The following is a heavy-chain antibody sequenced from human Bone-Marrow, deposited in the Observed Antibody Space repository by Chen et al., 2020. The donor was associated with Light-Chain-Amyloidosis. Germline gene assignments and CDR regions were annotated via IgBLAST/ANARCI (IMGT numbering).Heavy chain of an antibody. CDR2: FAPEDAKT. V-gene: IGHV1-24*01. D-gene: IGHD1-20*01. Sequence: QVHLVQSGAEVKKPGASVKVACKISGYSLTDLAIHWVRQAPGKGLEWMGGFAPEDAKTTLAQKFQGRVTVTEDTSADTAYLQLSSLRSEDTAVYYCATGLLHTITPHFWGQGTLVTVSS. CDR1: GYSLTDLA. J-gene: IGHJ4*02. CDR3: ATGLLHTITPHF.